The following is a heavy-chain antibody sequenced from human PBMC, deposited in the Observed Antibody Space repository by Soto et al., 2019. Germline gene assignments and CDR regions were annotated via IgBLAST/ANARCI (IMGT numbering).Heavy chain of an antibody. D-gene: IGHD3-10*01. CDR1: GGSFSGYY. CDR3: ARGPRRGSGSYSSYLDY. J-gene: IGHJ4*02. CDR2: INHSGST. Sequence: SETLSLTCAVYGGSFSGYYWSWIRQPPGKGLEWIGEINHSGSTNYNPSLKSRVTISVDTSKNQFSLKLSSVTAADTAVYYCARGPRRGSGSYSSYLDYWGQGTLVTVSS. V-gene: IGHV4-34*01.